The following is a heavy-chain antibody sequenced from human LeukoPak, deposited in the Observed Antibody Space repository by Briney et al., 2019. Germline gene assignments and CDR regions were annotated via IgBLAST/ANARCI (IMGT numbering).Heavy chain of an antibody. V-gene: IGHV4-38-2*01. CDR2: IYHSGST. J-gene: IGHJ5*02. CDR1: GYSISSGYY. CDR3: ARRGLQYNWFAP. D-gene: IGHD4-11*01. Sequence: SETLSLTCAVSGYSISSGYYWGWIRPPPGKGREWIGSIYHSGSTYYNPSLKSRVTISVDTSKNQFSLKLSSVTAADTAVYYCARRGLQYNWFAPWGQGTLVTVSS.